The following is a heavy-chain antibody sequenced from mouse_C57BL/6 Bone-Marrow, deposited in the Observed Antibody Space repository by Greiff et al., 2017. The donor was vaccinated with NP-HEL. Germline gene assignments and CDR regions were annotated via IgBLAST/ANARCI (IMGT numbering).Heavy chain of an antibody. D-gene: IGHD1-1*01. CDR3: AGYGPYAMDY. Sequence: QVQLKQPGAELVRPGSSVKLSCKASGYTFTSYWMDWVKQRPGQGLEWIGNIYPSDSETHYNQKFKDKATLTVDKSSSTAYMQLSSLTSEDSAVYYGAGYGPYAMDYWGQGTSVTVSS. CDR1: GYTFTSYW. J-gene: IGHJ4*01. CDR2: IYPSDSET. V-gene: IGHV1-61*01.